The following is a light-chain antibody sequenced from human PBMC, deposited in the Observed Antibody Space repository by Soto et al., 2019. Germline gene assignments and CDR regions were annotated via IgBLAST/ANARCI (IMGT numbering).Light chain of an antibody. J-gene: IGKJ2*01. V-gene: IGKV3D-15*01. CDR2: DAS. Sequence: EILMTQSPATLSVSPGERATLSCWARQTVGSNLAWYQQKPGQSPRLLIYDASTRGTGVPGRFTGSGYGTEFTLTISSLQSEDFALCYCQPYNYWPRTFGPGTKLEI. CDR3: QPYNYWPRT. CDR1: QTVGSN.